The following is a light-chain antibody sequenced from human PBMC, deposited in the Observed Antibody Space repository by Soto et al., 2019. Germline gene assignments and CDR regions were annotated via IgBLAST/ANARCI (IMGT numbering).Light chain of an antibody. Sequence: DIQMTQSPSSVSASVGDRVTSTCRASQGIGTWLAWYQQKPGRAPKLLIYDASNLQSGVPSRFSGSGSGTDFTLTITSLQPEDFATYYCQQANSFPLTFGGGTKVDIK. CDR2: DAS. CDR3: QQANSFPLT. V-gene: IGKV1D-12*01. CDR1: QGIGTW. J-gene: IGKJ4*01.